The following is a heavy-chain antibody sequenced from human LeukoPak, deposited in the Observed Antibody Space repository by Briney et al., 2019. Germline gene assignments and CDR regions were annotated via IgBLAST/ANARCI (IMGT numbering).Heavy chain of an antibody. CDR2: ISNNGGST. J-gene: IGHJ4*02. CDR1: GFTFSSYG. D-gene: IGHD2-15*01. Sequence: GGSLRLSCAASGFTFSSYGLHWVRQAPGKGLEYVSAISNNGGSTYYANSVKGRFTIFRDNSNSTLYLQMGSLRPEDMAVYYCARSGYCSGGTCYVDYWGQGTLVTVSS. V-gene: IGHV3-64*01. CDR3: ARSGYCSGGTCYVDY.